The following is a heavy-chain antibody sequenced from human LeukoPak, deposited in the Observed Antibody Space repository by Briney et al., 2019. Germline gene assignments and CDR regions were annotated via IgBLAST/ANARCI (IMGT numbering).Heavy chain of an antibody. V-gene: IGHV4-59*01. CDR1: GGSISSYY. CDR2: IYYSGST. J-gene: IGHJ5*02. D-gene: IGHD3-3*01. CDR3: ARGGDFWSEYQNWFDP. Sequence: SETLSLTCTVSGGSISSYYWSWIRQPPGKGLEWIGYIYYSGSTNYNPSLKSRVTISVDTSKNQFSLKLSSVTAADTAVYYCARGGDFWSEYQNWFDPWGQGTLVTVSS.